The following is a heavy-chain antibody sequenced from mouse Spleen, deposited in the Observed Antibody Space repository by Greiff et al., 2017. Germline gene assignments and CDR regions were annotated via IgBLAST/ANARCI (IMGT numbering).Heavy chain of an antibody. Sequence: EVQLVESGGGLVKPGGSLKLSCAASGFTFSSYAMSWVRQTPEKRLEWVATISSGGSYTYYPDSVKGRFTISRDNAKNTLYLQMSSLRSEDTAMYYCARHSGRGFAYWGQGTLVTVSA. CDR3: ARHSGRGFAY. CDR2: ISSGGSYT. D-gene: IGHD4-1*01. CDR1: GFTFSSYA. V-gene: IGHV5-9-3*01. J-gene: IGHJ3*01.